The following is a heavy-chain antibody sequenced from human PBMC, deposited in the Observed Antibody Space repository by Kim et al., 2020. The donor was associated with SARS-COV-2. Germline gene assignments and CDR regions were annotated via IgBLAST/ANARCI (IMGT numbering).Heavy chain of an antibody. J-gene: IGHJ4*02. Sequence: SEADSVKGRFHISRDNAKNTLYLQMNSLRAEDTSVYYCAREQIVVVPAFDYWGQGTLVTVSS. CDR3: AREQIVVVPAFDY. V-gene: IGHV3-74*01. D-gene: IGHD2-2*01.